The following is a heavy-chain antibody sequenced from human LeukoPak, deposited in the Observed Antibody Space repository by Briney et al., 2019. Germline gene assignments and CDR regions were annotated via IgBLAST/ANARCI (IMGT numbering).Heavy chain of an antibody. CDR2: IRYDGSNK. V-gene: IGHV3-30*02. CDR1: GFTFSSYG. J-gene: IGHJ4*02. Sequence: GESLKISCAASGFTFSSYGMHWVRQAPGKGLEWVAFIRYDGSNKYYADSVKGRFTISRDNSKNTLYLQMSSLRAEDTAVYYCAKDRGVVGPAAILDDYWGQGTLVTVSS. CDR3: AKDRGVVGPAAILDDY. D-gene: IGHD2-2*02.